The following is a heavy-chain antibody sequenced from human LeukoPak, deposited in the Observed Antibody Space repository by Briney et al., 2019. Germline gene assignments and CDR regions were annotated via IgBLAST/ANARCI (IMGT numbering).Heavy chain of an antibody. CDR2: INHSGST. D-gene: IGHD3-3*01. CDR1: GGSFSGYY. V-gene: IGHV4-34*01. CDR3: ARDSPQTYYDFWSGYYSTFYYFDY. J-gene: IGHJ4*02. Sequence: PSETLSLTCAVYGGSFSGYYWSWIRQPPGKGLEWIGEINHSGSTNYNPSLKSRVTISVDTSKNQFSLKLSSVTAADTAVYYCARDSPQTYYDFWSGYYSTFYYFDYWGQGTLVTVSS.